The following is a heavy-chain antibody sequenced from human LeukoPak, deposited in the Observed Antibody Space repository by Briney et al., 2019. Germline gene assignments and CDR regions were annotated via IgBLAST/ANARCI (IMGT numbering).Heavy chain of an antibody. CDR1: GYTFSNYD. V-gene: IGHV1-46*01. J-gene: IGHJ6*03. CDR2: ITPSGGI. Sequence: GASVKVSCKASGYTFSNYDMNWVRQAPGQGLEWMGMITPSGGISHAQKFQGRVTMTRDMSTNTVYMELSSLRSEDTAVYYCACQIEVGATHRGFYYYMDVWGKGTTVTVSS. D-gene: IGHD1-26*01. CDR3: ACQIEVGATHRGFYYYMDV.